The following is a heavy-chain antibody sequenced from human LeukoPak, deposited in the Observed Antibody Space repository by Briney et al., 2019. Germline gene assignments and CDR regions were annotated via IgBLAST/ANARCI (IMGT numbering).Heavy chain of an antibody. D-gene: IGHD6-19*01. CDR3: GRGQWLRYFQH. J-gene: IGHJ1*01. CDR2: ISYDGSNK. Sequence: GRSLRLSCAASGFTFSSYAMHWVRQAPGKGLEWVAVISYDGSNKYYADSVKGRFTISRDNSKYTLYLQMNSLRAEGTAVFCCGRGQWLRYFQHWGQGTLVTVSS. CDR1: GFTFSSYA. V-gene: IGHV3-30*04.